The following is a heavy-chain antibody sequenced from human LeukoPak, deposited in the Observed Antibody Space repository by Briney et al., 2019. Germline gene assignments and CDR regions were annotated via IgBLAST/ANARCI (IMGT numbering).Heavy chain of an antibody. CDR1: GGSISSSSYY. CDR3: AKSYDGYNHQFDY. Sequence: SETLSLTCTVSGGSISSSSYYWGWIRQPPGKGLEWIASIYYSGSTYYNPSLKSRVTISVDTSKNQFSLKLSSVTAADTPVYYCAKSYDGYNHQFDYWGQGTLVTVSS. V-gene: IGHV4-39*07. D-gene: IGHD5-24*01. J-gene: IGHJ4*02. CDR2: IYYSGST.